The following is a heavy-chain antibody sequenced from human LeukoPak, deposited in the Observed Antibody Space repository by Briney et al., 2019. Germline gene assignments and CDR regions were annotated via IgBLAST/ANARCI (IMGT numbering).Heavy chain of an antibody. V-gene: IGHV3-23*01. CDR2: VSGSSGST. D-gene: IGHD1-7*01. CDR3: AKVFPNDLSGTQGYYFDY. CDR1: GFTFIGYA. J-gene: IGHJ4*02. Sequence: PGGSLRLSCAVSGFTFIGYAMSWVRQAPGKGLEWVSTVSGSSGSTYYADSVKGRFTISRDNSKNTLYLQMNSLRAEDTALYYCAKVFPNDLSGTQGYYFDYWGQGTLVTVSS.